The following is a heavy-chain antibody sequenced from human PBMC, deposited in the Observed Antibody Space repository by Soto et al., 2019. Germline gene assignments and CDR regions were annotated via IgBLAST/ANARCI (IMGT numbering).Heavy chain of an antibody. V-gene: IGHV4-34*01. D-gene: IGHD2-2*01. CDR1: GGSFSGYY. CDR2: INHSGST. Sequence: SETLSLTCAVYGGSFSGYYWSWIRQPPGKGLEWIGEINHSGSTNYNPSLKSRVTISVDTSKNQFSLKLSSVTAADTAVYYCARGPDIVVVPAAMIGYYFDYWGQGTLVTVSS. CDR3: ARGPDIVVVPAAMIGYYFDY. J-gene: IGHJ4*02.